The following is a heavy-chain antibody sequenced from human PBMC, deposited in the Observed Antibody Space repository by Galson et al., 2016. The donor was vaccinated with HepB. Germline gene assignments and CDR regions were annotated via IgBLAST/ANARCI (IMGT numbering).Heavy chain of an antibody. CDR1: GYTFTNYG. V-gene: IGHV1-18*04. Sequence: SVKVSCKASGYTFTNYGVTWVRQAPGKGLEWMGWISAYNGKTNYAQKLQGRVTMTTDTSTSTAYMELRSLRSDDTAVYYCARSRVPADMAVYYYYMDVWGKGTTVTVSS. CDR2: ISAYNGKT. D-gene: IGHD2-2*01. J-gene: IGHJ6*03. CDR3: ARSRVPADMAVYYYYMDV.